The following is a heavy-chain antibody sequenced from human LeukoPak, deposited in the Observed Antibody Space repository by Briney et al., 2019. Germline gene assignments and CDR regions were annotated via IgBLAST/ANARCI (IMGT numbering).Heavy chain of an antibody. CDR3: TRHSGSGSYLGSYYYMDV. CDR2: IRSKANSYAT. J-gene: IGHJ6*03. D-gene: IGHD3-10*01. CDR1: GFTFSGSA. V-gene: IGHV3-73*01. Sequence: GRSLRLSCAASGFTFSGSAMHWVRQAAGKGLEWVGRIRSKANSYATAYAGSMKGRLAITRDDSKNTAYLQMNSLKTEDTAVYYCTRHSGSGSYLGSYYYMDVWGKGATVTVSS.